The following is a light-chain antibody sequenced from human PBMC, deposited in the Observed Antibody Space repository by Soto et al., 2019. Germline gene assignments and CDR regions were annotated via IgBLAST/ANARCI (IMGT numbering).Light chain of an antibody. CDR3: GLLTSGDSRV. V-gene: IGLV2-14*01. CDR2: EVS. J-gene: IGLJ1*01. Sequence: LTQPAAVSVSPVESITISCTGTSSDVGGCSYVSWYQQYPGKAPKVISYEVSKRDSGISNRSSGSKSGDTASLTLSGLQAGGLADHVRGLLTSGDSRVYGGGTKVPV. CDR1: SSDVGGCSY.